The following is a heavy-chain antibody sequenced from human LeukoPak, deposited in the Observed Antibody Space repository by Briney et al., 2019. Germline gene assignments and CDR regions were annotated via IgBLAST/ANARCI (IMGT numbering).Heavy chain of an antibody. CDR1: GYTFTSYD. J-gene: IGHJ4*02. CDR2: ISAYNGNP. CDR3: ARRSTLYSSGRFYFDY. D-gene: IGHD6-19*01. Sequence: ASVKVSCKASGYTFTSYDITWVRQAPGQGLEWMGWISAYNGNPNYAHKLQGRVTMTTDTSTSTAYMELRSLRSDDTAVYYCARRSTLYSSGRFYFDYWGQGTLVTVSS. V-gene: IGHV1-18*01.